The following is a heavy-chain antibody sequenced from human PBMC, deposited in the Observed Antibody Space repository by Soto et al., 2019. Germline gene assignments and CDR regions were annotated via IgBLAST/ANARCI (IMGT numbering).Heavy chain of an antibody. CDR3: TRHAIGRYCSGGSCYSLDP. J-gene: IGHJ5*02. Sequence: GGSLRLSCAASGFTFSGSAMHWVRQASGKGLEWVGRIRSKANSYATAYAASVKGRFTISRDDSKNTAYLQMNSLKTEDTAVYYCTRHAIGRYCSGGSCYSLDPWGQGTLVTVSS. CDR1: GFTFSGSA. CDR2: IRSKANSYAT. D-gene: IGHD2-15*01. V-gene: IGHV3-73*01.